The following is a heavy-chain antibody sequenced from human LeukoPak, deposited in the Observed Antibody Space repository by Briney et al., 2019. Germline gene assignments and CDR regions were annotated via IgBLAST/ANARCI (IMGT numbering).Heavy chain of an antibody. CDR1: GFTFSSYG. CDR2: MWYDGSNK. CDR3: AKDERGYSYGLIDY. Sequence: PGRSLRLSCAASGFTFSSYGMHWVRQAPGKGLEWVAVMWYDGSNKYYADSVKGRFTISRDNSKNTLYLQMNSLRAEDTAVYYCAKDERGYSYGLIDYWGQGTLVTVSS. J-gene: IGHJ4*02. D-gene: IGHD5-18*01. V-gene: IGHV3-33*06.